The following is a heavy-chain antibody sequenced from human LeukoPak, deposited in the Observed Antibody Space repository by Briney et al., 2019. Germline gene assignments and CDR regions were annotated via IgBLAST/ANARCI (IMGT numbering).Heavy chain of an antibody. V-gene: IGHV1-18*01. D-gene: IGHD2-15*01. J-gene: IGHJ4*02. CDR2: ISAYNGNT. CDR3: ASSTYCSGGSCYAPPSHYFDY. Sequence: GASVKVSCKASGYTFTSYGISWVRQAPGQGLEWMGWISAYNGNTNYAQKLQGRVTMTTDTSTSTAYMELRSLRSDDTAVYYCASSTYCSGGSCYAPPSHYFDYWGQGTLVTVSS. CDR1: GYTFTSYG.